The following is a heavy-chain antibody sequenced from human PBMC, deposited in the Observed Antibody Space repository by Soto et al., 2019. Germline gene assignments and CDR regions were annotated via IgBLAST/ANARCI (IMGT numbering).Heavy chain of an antibody. D-gene: IGHD2-2*01. CDR2: TDTDGSRK. CDR1: GFNFNAYW. V-gene: IGHV3-7*03. CDR3: AGTSCSSTTCPTTY. J-gene: IGHJ4*02. Sequence: GGSLRLSCAASGFNFNAYWMYWVRQAPGKGLEWVANTDTDGSRKNYVDSVKGRFIISRDNARNSLFLQMNSLRVDDTAVYYCAGTSCSSTTCPTTYWGQGTLVTVSS.